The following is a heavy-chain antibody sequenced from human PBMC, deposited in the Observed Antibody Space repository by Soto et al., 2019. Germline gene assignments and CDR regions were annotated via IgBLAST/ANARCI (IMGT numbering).Heavy chain of an antibody. CDR2: IYYSGST. Sequence: QVQLQESGPGLVKPSETLSLTCTVSGGSISSYYWSWIRQPPGKGLEWIGYIYYSGSTKYNPSLKSRVTISVDTSKNQFSLKLSSVTAADTAVYYCARGQRSDYYYYYYMDVWGKGTTVTVSS. CDR1: GGSISSYY. CDR3: ARGQRSDYYYYYYMDV. D-gene: IGHD1-1*01. J-gene: IGHJ6*03. V-gene: IGHV4-59*01.